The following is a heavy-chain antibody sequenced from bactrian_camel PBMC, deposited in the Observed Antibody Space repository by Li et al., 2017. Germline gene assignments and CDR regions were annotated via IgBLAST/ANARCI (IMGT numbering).Heavy chain of an antibody. Sequence: QVQLVESGGDSVQAGGSLRLSCEGTGYDKPNYYWAWFRQAPGQEREGVAGIESDGSTTSADSVKGRFTVSRDDEKNMVYLQMHDLKSEDTAMYYCAAQADYHTGDGPACVLTSHFEHWGQGTQVTVS. V-gene: IGHV3S53*01. CDR1: GYDKPNYY. D-gene: IGHD4*01. CDR2: IESDGST. J-gene: IGHJ4*01. CDR3: AAQADYHTGDGPACVLTSHFEH.